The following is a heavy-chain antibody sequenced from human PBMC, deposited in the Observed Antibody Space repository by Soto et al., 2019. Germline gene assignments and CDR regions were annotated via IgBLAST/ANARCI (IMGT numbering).Heavy chain of an antibody. Sequence: PGGSLSLSYAASGFTFSSYAMSWVRQARGKGLEWVSAISGSGGSTYYANSVQGRFTISRDNSKHTVYLLMNSLRAEDTAVYFCAKTNGEPVRGVIHPGTHYLYALDVWGQGTTVTVSS. CDR2: ISGSGGST. D-gene: IGHD3-10*01. CDR3: AKTNGEPVRGVIHPGTHYLYALDV. CDR1: GFTFSSYA. J-gene: IGHJ6*02. V-gene: IGHV3-23*01.